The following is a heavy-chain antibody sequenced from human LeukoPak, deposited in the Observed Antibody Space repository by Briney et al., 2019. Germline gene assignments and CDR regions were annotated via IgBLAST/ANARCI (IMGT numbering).Heavy chain of an antibody. Sequence: GRSLRLSCAASGFTFSSYGMHWVRQAPGKGLEWVAVIWYDGSNKYYADSVKGRFTISRDNSKYTLYLQMNSLRAEDTAVYYCALGLLFYWGQGTLVTVSS. D-gene: IGHD2-15*01. J-gene: IGHJ4*02. CDR2: IWYDGSNK. V-gene: IGHV3-33*01. CDR3: ALGLLFY. CDR1: GFTFSSYG.